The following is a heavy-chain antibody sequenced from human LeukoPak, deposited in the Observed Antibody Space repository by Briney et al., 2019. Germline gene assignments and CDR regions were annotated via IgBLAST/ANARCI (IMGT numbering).Heavy chain of an antibody. CDR1: GYTFTGYY. CDR3: ARRYYDSSGYYEAHDY. CDR2: INSNSGGT. J-gene: IGHJ4*02. Sequence: VASVKVSCKASGYTFTGYYMHWVRQAPGQGLEWMGWINSNSGGTNYAQKFQGRVTMIRDTSISTAYMELRSLRSDDTALYFCARRYYDSSGYYEAHDYWGQGTLVTVSS. V-gene: IGHV1-2*02. D-gene: IGHD3-22*01.